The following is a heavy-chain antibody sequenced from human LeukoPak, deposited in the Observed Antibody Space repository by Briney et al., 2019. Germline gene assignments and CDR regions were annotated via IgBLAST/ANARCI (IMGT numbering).Heavy chain of an antibody. J-gene: IGHJ5*02. Sequence: SETLSLTCTVPGGSISSYYWSWIRQPAGKGLEWIGRIYTSRSTNYNPSLKSRVTMSVDTSKNQFSLELSSLTAADTAVYYCARGVSLGYCSGGSCYNRFDAWGQGTLVTVSS. CDR1: GGSISSYY. D-gene: IGHD2-15*01. CDR2: IYTSRST. CDR3: ARGVSLGYCSGGSCYNRFDA. V-gene: IGHV4-4*07.